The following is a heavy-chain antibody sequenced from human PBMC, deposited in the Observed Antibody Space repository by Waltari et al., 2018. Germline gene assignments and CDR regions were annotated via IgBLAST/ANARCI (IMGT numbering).Heavy chain of an antibody. V-gene: IGHV4-59*01. Sequence: QVQLQESGPGLVKPSETLSLTCTVSGGSISSYYWSWIRQPPGKGLEWIGYIYYSGITNYNPSLKSRVTISVDTSKNQFSLKLSSVTAADTAVYYCARAGDGSGSQGGDWFDPWGQGTLVTVSS. CDR2: IYYSGIT. CDR3: ARAGDGSGSQGGDWFDP. J-gene: IGHJ5*02. D-gene: IGHD3-10*01. CDR1: GGSISSYY.